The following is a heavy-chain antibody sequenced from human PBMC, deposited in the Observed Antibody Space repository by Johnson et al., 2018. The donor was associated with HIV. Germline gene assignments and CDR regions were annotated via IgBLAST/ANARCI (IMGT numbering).Heavy chain of an antibody. CDR2: IKQDGSAK. CDR1: GFSISNYW. D-gene: IGHD3-3*01. V-gene: IGHV3-7*04. Sequence: MQLVESGGGLVQRGGSLRLSCSGSGFSISNYWMSWVRQAPGKGLEWVAYIKQDGSAKHYVDSVEGRFTISRDNAKNSLYLQMDSLRVEDTAVYYCARGFRSALVDSFDIWGQGRMVTVSS. CDR3: ARGFRSALVDSFDI. J-gene: IGHJ3*02.